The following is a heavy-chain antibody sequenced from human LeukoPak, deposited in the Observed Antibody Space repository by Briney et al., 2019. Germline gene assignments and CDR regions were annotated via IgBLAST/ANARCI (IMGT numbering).Heavy chain of an antibody. J-gene: IGHJ4*02. V-gene: IGHV3-21*01. CDR1: GLTFSSYS. CDR2: ISSSSRYI. CDR3: ARGPYYGSGSTIGY. Sequence: GLSLTLPCAASGLTFSSYSMNWVRQAPGKGLEWVSSISSSSRYIYYADSSNGRFPISRDNAQDSMYLQMHSLRAEETAVYYCARGPYYGSGSTIGYWGQGPLVTVSS. D-gene: IGHD3-10*01.